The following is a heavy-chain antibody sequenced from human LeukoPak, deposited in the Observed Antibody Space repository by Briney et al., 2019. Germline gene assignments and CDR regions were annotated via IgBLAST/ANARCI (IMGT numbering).Heavy chain of an antibody. CDR2: ISGSGGST. CDR1: GFTFSSYA. V-gene: IGHV3-23*01. J-gene: IGHJ4*02. CDR3: AKGIDVLYYDSSGYRTAYYFDY. Sequence: GGSLRLSCAASGFTFSSYAMSWVRQAPGKGLEWVSAISGSGGSTYYADSVKGRFTISRDNSKSTLYLQMNSLRAEDTAVYYCAKGIDVLYYDSSGYRTAYYFDYWGQGTLVTVSS. D-gene: IGHD3-22*01.